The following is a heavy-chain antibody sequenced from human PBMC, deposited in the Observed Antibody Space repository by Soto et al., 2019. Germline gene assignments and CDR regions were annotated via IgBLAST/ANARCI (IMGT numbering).Heavy chain of an antibody. J-gene: IGHJ4*02. CDR3: ARVGEYYDSSGYYPIDY. CDR1: GGTFSSYA. V-gene: IGHV1-69*01. Sequence: QVQLVQSGAEVKKPGSSVKVSCKASGGTFSSYAISWVRQAPGQGLEWMGGIIPIFGTANYAQKFQGRVTITADESTSTAHMELSSLRSEDTAVYYCARVGEYYDSSGYYPIDYWGQGTLVTVSS. D-gene: IGHD3-22*01. CDR2: IIPIFGTA.